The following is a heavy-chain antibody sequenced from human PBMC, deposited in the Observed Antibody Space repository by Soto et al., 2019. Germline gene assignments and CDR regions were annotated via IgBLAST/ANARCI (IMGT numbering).Heavy chain of an antibody. CDR2: VNSDGSST. CDR3: GRCADEVAGDFDY. Sequence: EVQLVESGGGLVQPGGSLRLSCAASGFTFSSYWMHWVRQAPGKGLVWVSGVNSDGSSTSDGDSVKGRFTISRDNAKNTLYLEKNSLRAEDTAVYCCGRCADEVAGDFDYWVQVTLVTVSS. V-gene: IGHV3-74*01. J-gene: IGHJ4*02. D-gene: IGHD6-19*01. CDR1: GFTFSSYW.